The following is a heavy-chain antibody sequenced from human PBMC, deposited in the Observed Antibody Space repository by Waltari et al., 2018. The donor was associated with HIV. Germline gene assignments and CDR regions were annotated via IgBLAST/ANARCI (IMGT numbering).Heavy chain of an antibody. J-gene: IGHJ4*02. V-gene: IGHV3-30*18. CDR3: AKGASGWSPGY. CDR1: GFTFSSYA. Sequence: QVHLVESGGGVVQPGRSLRLSCAASGFTFSSYAMNWVRQAPGKGVEWVAVISYPGDDKYYADSVKGRFTISRDNSENTLYLQMNSLRAEDTAVYYCAKGASGWSPGYWGQGTLVTVSS. D-gene: IGHD6-19*01. CDR2: ISYPGDDK.